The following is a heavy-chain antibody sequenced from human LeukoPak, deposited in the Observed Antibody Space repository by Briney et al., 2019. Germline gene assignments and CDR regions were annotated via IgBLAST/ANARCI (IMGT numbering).Heavy chain of an antibody. CDR1: GFTFSTCA. D-gene: IGHD2-21*01. Sequence: PGGSLRLSCAASGFTFSTCAMSWVRQAPGKGLEWVSAISGDGFGTFYADSVKGRFTISRDNSKNTLYLQMNSLRAEDTAVYYCARRLAQTKGFDYWGQGTLVTVSS. CDR2: ISGDGFGT. V-gene: IGHV3-23*01. CDR3: ARRLAQTKGFDY. J-gene: IGHJ4*02.